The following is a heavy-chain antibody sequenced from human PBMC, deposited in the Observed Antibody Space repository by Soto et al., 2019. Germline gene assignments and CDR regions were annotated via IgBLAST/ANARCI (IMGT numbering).Heavy chain of an antibody. J-gene: IGHJ2*01. V-gene: IGHV3-48*02. CDR2: ISTSSSI. Sequence: GGSLRLSCAASGFTFSIYSMNWVRQAPGKGLEWVSYISTSSSIYYADSVKGRFTISRDNAKNSLYLQVNSLTDEDTAVYYCAREAAATLWYFDRWGRGNVVIVSS. CDR3: AREAAATLWYFDR. CDR1: GFTFSIYS. D-gene: IGHD2-15*01.